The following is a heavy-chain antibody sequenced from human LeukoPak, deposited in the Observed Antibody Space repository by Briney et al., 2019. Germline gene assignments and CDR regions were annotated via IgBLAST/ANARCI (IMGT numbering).Heavy chain of an antibody. V-gene: IGHV1-2*02. CDR1: GYTFTSYG. CDR3: ARRWIEKFYDSSGYYFNH. CDR2: INPNSGGT. Sequence: ASVKVSCKASGYTFTSYGISWVRQAPGQGLEWMGWINPNSGGTNYAQKFQGRVTMTRDTSISTAYMELSRLRSDDTAVYYCARRWIEKFYDSSGYYFNHWGQGTLVTVSS. J-gene: IGHJ4*02. D-gene: IGHD3-22*01.